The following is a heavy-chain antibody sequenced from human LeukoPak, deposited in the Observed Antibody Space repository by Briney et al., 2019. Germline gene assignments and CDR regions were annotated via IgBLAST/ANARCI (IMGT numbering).Heavy chain of an antibody. CDR3: AKDRGADYFDF. V-gene: IGHV3-30*02. CDR2: IRYDGSTK. D-gene: IGHD1-26*01. J-gene: IGHJ4*02. Sequence: GGSLRLSCAASGFTLSNYWMSWVRQAPGKGLEWVAFIRYDGSTKNYADSVKGRFTISRDNSKNTLDVQMNSLRAEDTAIYCCAKDRGADYFDFWGQGTLVTVSS. CDR1: GFTLSNYW.